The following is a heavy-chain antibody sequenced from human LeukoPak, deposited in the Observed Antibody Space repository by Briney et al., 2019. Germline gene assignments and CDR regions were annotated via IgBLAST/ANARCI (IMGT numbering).Heavy chain of an antibody. V-gene: IGHV4-39*02. J-gene: IGHJ4*02. Sequence: SETLPLTCTVSGGSISSSNYYWGWIRQPPGKGLEWIGSIYYSESTYYNPSLKSRVTISVDTSKNQFSLKLSSVTAADTAVYYCARDAYISSYGDYDYWGQGTLVTVSS. CDR2: IYYSEST. CDR1: GGSISSSNYY. CDR3: ARDAYISSYGDYDY. D-gene: IGHD4/OR15-4a*01.